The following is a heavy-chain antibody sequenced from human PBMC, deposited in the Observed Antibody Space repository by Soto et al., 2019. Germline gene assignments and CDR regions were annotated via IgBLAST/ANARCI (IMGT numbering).Heavy chain of an antibody. CDR1: GFSLSDYW. D-gene: IGHD6-19*01. J-gene: IGHJ4*02. V-gene: IGHV3-7*01. Sequence: EVQLVESGGGLVQPGGSLRLSCAASGFSLSDYWMNWVRQAPGKGLEWVAIIKQDGSDRYYVDSVKGRFTISRDNAKNSLYLQMSSLRVEDTALYYCARGRGWLHDYWVKGTLVTVSS. CDR2: IKQDGSDR. CDR3: ARGRGWLHDY.